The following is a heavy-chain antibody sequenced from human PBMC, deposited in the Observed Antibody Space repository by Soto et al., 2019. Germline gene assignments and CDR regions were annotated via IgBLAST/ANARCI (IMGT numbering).Heavy chain of an antibody. CDR3: TRVGVWVTMIVVVIPYFDY. J-gene: IGHJ4*02. CDR2: IRSKAYGGTT. D-gene: IGHD3-22*01. Sequence: GVLRLSCTASGFTFGDYAMSWVRQAPGKGLEWVGFIRSKAYGGTTEYAASVKGRFTISRDDSKSIAYLQMNSLKTEDTAVYYCTRVGVWVTMIVVVIPYFDYWGQGTLVTVSS. CDR1: GFTFGDYA. V-gene: IGHV3-49*04.